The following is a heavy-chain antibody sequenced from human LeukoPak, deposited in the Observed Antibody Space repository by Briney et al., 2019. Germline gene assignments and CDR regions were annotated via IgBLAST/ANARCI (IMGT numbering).Heavy chain of an antibody. V-gene: IGHV1-8*01. CDR3: ARAAAGGDDPFDV. CDR2: MNPNNDHA. J-gene: IGHJ3*01. Sequence: ASVKVSCKASVYTFKNYDINWVRQAPGQGLEWMAWMNPNNDHAGSAQKFQGRVTMTRDTSINTAYMELSSLRSDATGVYYCARAAAGGDDPFDVWGQGSLIIVSS. D-gene: IGHD6-25*01. CDR1: VYTFKNYD.